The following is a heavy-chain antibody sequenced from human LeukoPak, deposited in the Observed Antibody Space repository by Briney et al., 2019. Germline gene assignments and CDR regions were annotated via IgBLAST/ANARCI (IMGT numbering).Heavy chain of an antibody. V-gene: IGHV4-30-4*08. CDR2: IYYSGST. CDR1: GGSISSGDYY. CDR3: ARDQGGKDAFDI. J-gene: IGHJ3*02. Sequence: SETLSLTCTVSGGSISSGDYYWSWIRQPPGKGLEWIGYIYYSGSTYYNPSLKSRVTISVDTSKNQFSLKLSSVTAADTAVYYCARDQGGKDAFDIWGQGTMVTVSS.